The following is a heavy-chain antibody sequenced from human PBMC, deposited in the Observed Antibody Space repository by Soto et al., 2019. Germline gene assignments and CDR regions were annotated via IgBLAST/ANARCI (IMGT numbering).Heavy chain of an antibody. D-gene: IGHD2-2*01. V-gene: IGHV3-23*01. CDR1: GFPFSSYV. CDR3: AKDSNKHSSSLRGRYFDY. Sequence: VGSLRLSCAASGFPFSSYVMSWVRQAPGKGLEWVSGISGGGSNTFYADYVKGRFTISRDNSKNTLLLQMNSLGAEDTAVYYCAKDSNKHSSSLRGRYFDYWGQGIGVTVSS. J-gene: IGHJ4*02. CDR2: ISGGGSNT.